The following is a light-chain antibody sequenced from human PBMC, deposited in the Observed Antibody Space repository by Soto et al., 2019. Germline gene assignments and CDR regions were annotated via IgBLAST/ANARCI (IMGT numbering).Light chain of an antibody. CDR3: QQYNNWPPT. J-gene: IGKJ5*01. Sequence: EIVMTQSPATPSVSPGERATLSCRASQSVSSNLAWYQQKPGQAPRLLIYGASTRATDIPARFTGSGSGTEFTLTISSLQSEDFAVYYCQQYNNWPPTFGQGTRLEIK. CDR1: QSVSSN. V-gene: IGKV3-15*01. CDR2: GAS.